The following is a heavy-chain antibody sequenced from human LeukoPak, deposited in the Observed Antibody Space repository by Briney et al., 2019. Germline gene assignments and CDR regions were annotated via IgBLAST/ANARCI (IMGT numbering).Heavy chain of an antibody. CDR3: TTRLRNHFDY. CDR1: GFTFTSFT. D-gene: IGHD5-12*01. J-gene: IGHJ4*02. CDR2: ISDGSRDT. V-gene: IGHV3-23*01. Sequence: PGGTLRLSCATSGFTFTSFTMNWVRQAPGKGLEWVSTISDGSRDTHYAGSVKGRFTISRDDSQNTLYLQMNSLRAEDTALYYCTTRLRNHFDYWGLGTQVTVS.